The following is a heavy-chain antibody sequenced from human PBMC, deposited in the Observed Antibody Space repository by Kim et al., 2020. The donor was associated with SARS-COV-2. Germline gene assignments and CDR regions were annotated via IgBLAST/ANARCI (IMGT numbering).Heavy chain of an antibody. CDR3: ARAMGVEMATKHNYYGMDV. CDR2: IYPGDSDT. J-gene: IGHJ6*02. V-gene: IGHV5-51*01. CDR1: GYSFTSYW. D-gene: IGHD5-12*01. Sequence: GESLKISCKGSGYSFTSYWIGWVRQMPGKGLEWMGIIYPGDSDTRYSPSFQGQVTISADKSISTAYLQWSSLKASDTAMYYCARAMGVEMATKHNYYGMDVWGQGTTVTVSS.